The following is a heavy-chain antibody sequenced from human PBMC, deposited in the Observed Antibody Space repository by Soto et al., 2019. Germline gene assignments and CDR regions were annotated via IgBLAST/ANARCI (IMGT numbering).Heavy chain of an antibody. D-gene: IGHD1-7*01. CDR1: GYSFTSYW. CDR2: IYPGDSDT. J-gene: IGHJ6*02. CDR3: ARGDRYNWNYRSTYYYYGMDV. Sequence: GESLKISCKGSGYSFTSYWIGWGRQMPGKGLEWMGIIYPGDSDTRYSPSFQGQVTISADKSISTAYLQWSSLKASDTAMYYCARGDRYNWNYRSTYYYYGMDVWGQGTTVTVSS. V-gene: IGHV5-51*01.